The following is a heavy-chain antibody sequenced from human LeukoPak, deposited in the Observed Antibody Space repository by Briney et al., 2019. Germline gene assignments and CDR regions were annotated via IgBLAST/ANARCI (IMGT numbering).Heavy chain of an antibody. V-gene: IGHV4-31*03. Sequence: SETLSLTCTVSGGSISSGGYYWSWIRQHPGQGLEWIGYIYYSGSTYYNPSLQSRVTISVDTSKNQFSLKLSSVTAADTAVYYCARSAQSVTTFPLDYCGQGTLVTVSS. J-gene: IGHJ4*02. CDR2: IYYSGST. D-gene: IGHD4-17*01. CDR3: ARSAQSVTTFPLDY. CDR1: GGSISSGGYY.